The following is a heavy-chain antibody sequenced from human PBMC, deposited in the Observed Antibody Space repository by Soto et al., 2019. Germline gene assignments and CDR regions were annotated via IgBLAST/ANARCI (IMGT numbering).Heavy chain of an antibody. J-gene: IGHJ4*02. Sequence: HPGGSPRLGSASSRFTFRISAMHVARQAPGKGLEWVAVIAYDGSNKYYADSVKGRFTISRDNSKNTLYLQMNSLRAEDTAVYYCAREWIRLWFTLFACWGQGTLVTVSS. CDR1: RFTFRISA. CDR2: IAYDGSNK. D-gene: IGHD5-18*01. V-gene: IGHV3-30-3*01. CDR3: AREWIRLWFTLFAC.